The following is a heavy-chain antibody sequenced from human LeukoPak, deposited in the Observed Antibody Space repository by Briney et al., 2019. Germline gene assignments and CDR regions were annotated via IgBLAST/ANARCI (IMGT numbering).Heavy chain of an antibody. V-gene: IGHV4-59*08. D-gene: IGHD1-14*01. CDR2: IHNSGRT. CDR1: GGSVSSYY. Sequence: PSETLSLTCSVSGGSVSSYYWSWIRQSPGKGLEWIGYIHNSGRTNYNPSLKSRVTGFVDTSKNQVSLRLSSVSAADTAVYYCARHGTISSESYFDYWGQGALVTVSS. J-gene: IGHJ4*02. CDR3: ARHGTISSESYFDY.